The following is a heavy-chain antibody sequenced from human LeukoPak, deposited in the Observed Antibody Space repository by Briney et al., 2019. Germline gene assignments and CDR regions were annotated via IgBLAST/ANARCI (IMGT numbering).Heavy chain of an antibody. CDR3: AKALTPQAYYYYMDV. CDR1: GFTFSSYA. J-gene: IGHJ6*03. CDR2: ISDSGGST. Sequence: GGSLRLSCAASGFTFSSYAMSWVRQAPGKGLEWVSAISDSGGSTYDADSVKGRFTISRDNSKNTLYLQMNSLRAEDTAVYYCAKALTPQAYYYYMDVWGKGTTVTVSS. D-gene: IGHD1-14*01. V-gene: IGHV3-23*01.